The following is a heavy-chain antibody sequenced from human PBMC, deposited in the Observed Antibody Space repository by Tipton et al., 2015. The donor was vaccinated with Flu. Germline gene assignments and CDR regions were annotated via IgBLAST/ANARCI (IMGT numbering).Heavy chain of an antibody. D-gene: IGHD3-3*01. CDR2: ISSSSSTI. CDR3: ARAPPRPPYYDFWSASTGAFDI. J-gene: IGHJ3*02. V-gene: IGHV3-48*01. CDR1: GFTFSSYS. Sequence: SLRLSCAASGFTFSSYSMNWVRQAPGKGLEWVSYISSSSSTIYYADSVKGRFTISRDNAKNSLYLQMNSLRAEDTAVYYCARAPPRPPYYDFWSASTGAFDIWGQGTMVTVSS.